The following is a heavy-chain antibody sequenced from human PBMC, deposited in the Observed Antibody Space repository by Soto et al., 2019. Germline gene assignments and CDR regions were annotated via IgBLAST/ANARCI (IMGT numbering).Heavy chain of an antibody. CDR3: AREPRGVRGWYYYYMDV. Sequence: QVQLVESGGGVVQPGRSLRLSCAASGFTFSSYGMHWVRQAPGKGLEWVAVIWYDGSNKYYADSVKGRFTISRDNSKNTLYLQMNSLRAEDTAVYYCAREPRGVRGWYYYYMDVWGKGTTVTVSS. V-gene: IGHV3-33*01. J-gene: IGHJ6*03. D-gene: IGHD3-10*01. CDR1: GFTFSSYG. CDR2: IWYDGSNK.